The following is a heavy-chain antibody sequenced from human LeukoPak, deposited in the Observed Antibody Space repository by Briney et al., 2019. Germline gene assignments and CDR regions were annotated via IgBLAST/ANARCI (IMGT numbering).Heavy chain of an antibody. CDR3: ARDFYGDYYFDC. D-gene: IGHD4-17*01. Sequence: PGGSLRLSCAASGFTFSNYGMNWVRQAPGKGLEWVSSISSRSYIYYADSVEGRFTISRDNAKNSLYLQMNSLRAEDTAVYYCARDFYGDYYFDCWGQGTLVTVSS. V-gene: IGHV3-21*01. J-gene: IGHJ4*02. CDR2: ISSRSYI. CDR1: GFTFSNYG.